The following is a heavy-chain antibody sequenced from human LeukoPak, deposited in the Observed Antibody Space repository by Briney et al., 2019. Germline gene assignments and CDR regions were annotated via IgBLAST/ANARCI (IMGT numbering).Heavy chain of an antibody. J-gene: IGHJ4*02. D-gene: IGHD5-24*01. Sequence: SETLSLTCTVSGGSISTHYWSWIRQPAGNGLEWIGRISTTGSTNYNPSLKSRVTMSIDTSKNQFSLKLSSVTAADTAVYYCAREVEMATQFDYWGQGTLVTVSS. CDR1: GGSISTHY. CDR2: ISTTGST. CDR3: AREVEMATQFDY. V-gene: IGHV4-4*07.